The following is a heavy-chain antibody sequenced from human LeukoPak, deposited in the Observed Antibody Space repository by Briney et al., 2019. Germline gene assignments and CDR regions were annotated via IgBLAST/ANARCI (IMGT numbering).Heavy chain of an antibody. D-gene: IGHD2-15*01. CDR1: GFTFRSYG. V-gene: IGHV3-48*04. CDR3: ARGDTTTDIVVVVAATDYYYYGMGV. J-gene: IGHJ6*02. CDR2: ISSAGGNI. Sequence: GGSLRLSCAASGFTFRSYGLSWFRQAPGKGLEWVSYISSAGGNINYADSVKGRFTISRDNAKNSLYLQMNSLRAEDTAVYYCARGDTTTDIVVVVAATDYYYYGMGVWGQGTTVTVSS.